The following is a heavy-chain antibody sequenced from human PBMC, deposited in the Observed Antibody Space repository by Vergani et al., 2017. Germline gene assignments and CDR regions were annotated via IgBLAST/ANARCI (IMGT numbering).Heavy chain of an antibody. Sequence: EVHLLESGGGQVEAGGSLRLSCGASGFTFSSYAMTWVRQAPGKGLEWVSAISGSGGNTFYTDSVKGRFTISRDNSKDTLYLQMNSLRVEDTAIYYCAKARDPNCKGGNCYSYYYGLDLWGQGTTVTVSS. J-gene: IGHJ6*02. CDR1: GFTFSSYA. CDR3: AKARDPNCKGGNCYSYYYGLDL. D-gene: IGHD2-15*01. CDR2: ISGSGGNT. V-gene: IGHV3-23*01.